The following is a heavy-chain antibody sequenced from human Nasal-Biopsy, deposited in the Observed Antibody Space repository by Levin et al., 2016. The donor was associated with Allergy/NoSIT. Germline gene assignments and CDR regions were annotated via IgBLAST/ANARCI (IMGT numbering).Heavy chain of an antibody. CDR3: ATMETAKEGGFDV. V-gene: IGHV1-58*02. J-gene: IGHJ3*01. CDR2: IAVGSGNA. Sequence: SVKVSCKASGFSLSTTTMQWVRQARGQGLEWIGWIAVGSGNANYAQKFQERVSITRDMYSNTAFMELNSLRSDDTAEYYCATMETAKEGGFDVWGQGTTVAV. D-gene: IGHD2-21*02. CDR1: GFSLSTTT.